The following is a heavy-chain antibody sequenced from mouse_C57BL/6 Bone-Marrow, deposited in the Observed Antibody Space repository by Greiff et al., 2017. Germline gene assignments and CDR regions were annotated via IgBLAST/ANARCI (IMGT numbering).Heavy chain of an antibody. CDR3: ARPLGDAFDY. D-gene: IGHD3-1*01. J-gene: IGHJ2*01. CDR2: ILPGSGST. CDR1: GYTFTGYW. V-gene: IGHV1-9*01. Sequence: VQLQQSGAELMKPGASVKLSCKATGYTFTGYWIEWVKQRPGHGLEWIGEILPGSGSTNYNEKYKGKATFTADTSSTTAYMQLSRLTTEDSAIYYCARPLGDAFDYWGQGTTLTVSS.